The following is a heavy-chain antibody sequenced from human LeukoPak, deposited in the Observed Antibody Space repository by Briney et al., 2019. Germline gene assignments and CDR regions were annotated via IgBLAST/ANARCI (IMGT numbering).Heavy chain of an antibody. V-gene: IGHV4-34*01. D-gene: IGHD3-10*01. J-gene: IGHJ4*02. CDR3: ARGITMVRGVPSKYYFDY. CDR2: INHSGST. CDR1: GGSFSGYY. Sequence: SETLSLTCAVYGGSFSGYYWSWIRQPPAKGLEWIGEINHSGSTNYNPSLKSRVTISVDASKNQFSLKPSSVTAADTAVYYCARGITMVRGVPSKYYFDYWGQGTLVTVSS.